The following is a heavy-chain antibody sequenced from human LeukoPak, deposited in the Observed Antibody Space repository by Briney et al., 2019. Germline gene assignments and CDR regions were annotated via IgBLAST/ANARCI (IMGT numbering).Heavy chain of an antibody. J-gene: IGHJ4*02. D-gene: IGHD3-22*01. Sequence: PSETLSLTCTVSGGSISSSSYYWGWIRQPPGKGLEWIGSIYYSGSTYYNPSLKSRVTISVDTSKNQFSLKLSSVTAADTAVYYCARGDDSMIPDYWGQGTLVTVSS. CDR2: IYYSGST. V-gene: IGHV4-39*01. CDR3: ARGDDSMIPDY. CDR1: GGSISSSSYY.